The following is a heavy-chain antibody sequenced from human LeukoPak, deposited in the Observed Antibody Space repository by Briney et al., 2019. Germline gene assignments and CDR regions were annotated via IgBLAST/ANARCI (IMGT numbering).Heavy chain of an antibody. CDR3: ARIRYLRNYGDYPEGWFDP. Sequence: SETLSLTCTVFGGSISSSSYYWGWIRQPPGKGLEWIGSIYYSGSTYYNPSLKSRVTISVDTSKNQFSLKLSSVTAADTAVYYCARIRYLRNYGDYPEGWFDPWGQGTLVTVSS. D-gene: IGHD4-17*01. CDR2: IYYSGST. J-gene: IGHJ5*02. CDR1: GGSISSSSYY. V-gene: IGHV4-39*07.